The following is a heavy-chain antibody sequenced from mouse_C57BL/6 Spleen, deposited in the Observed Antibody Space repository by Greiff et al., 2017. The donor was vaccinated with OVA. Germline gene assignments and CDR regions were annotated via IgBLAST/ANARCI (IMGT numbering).Heavy chain of an antibody. Sequence: EVHLVESGGGLVQPGGSLKLSCAASGFTFSDYYMYWVRQTPEKRLEWVAYISNGGGSTYYPDTVKGRFTISRDNAKNTLYLQMSRLKSEDTAMYYCARRKGDYDTWFAYWGQGTLVTVSA. V-gene: IGHV5-12*01. CDR3: ARRKGDYDTWFAY. D-gene: IGHD2-4*01. J-gene: IGHJ3*01. CDR1: GFTFSDYY. CDR2: ISNGGGST.